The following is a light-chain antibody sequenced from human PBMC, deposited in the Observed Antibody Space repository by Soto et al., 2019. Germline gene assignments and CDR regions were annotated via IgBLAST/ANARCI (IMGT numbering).Light chain of an antibody. CDR1: QSVSSN. J-gene: IGKJ4*01. CDR3: QQYNISPPT. CDR2: GTS. V-gene: IGKV3D-15*01. Sequence: EIVMTQSPATLSVSPGERATLSCRASQSVSSNLAWYQQKPGQAPRLLIYGTSSRATGIPDRFSGSGSGTDFTLTISRLEPEDFAVYYCQQYNISPPTFGGGTKVDI.